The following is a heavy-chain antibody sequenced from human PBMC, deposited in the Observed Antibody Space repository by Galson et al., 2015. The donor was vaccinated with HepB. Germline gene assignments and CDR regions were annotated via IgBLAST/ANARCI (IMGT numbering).Heavy chain of an antibody. V-gene: IGHV7-4-1*02. CDR3: ARGFTVSGTWYSSGY. CDR1: GYTFTTYS. CDR2: INTYSENP. Sequence: SVKVSCKASGYTFTTYSINWVRQAPGQGLEWMGWINTYSENPTYAQGFTGRFVFSLDTSVNTAYLEISNLKAEDTAVYYCARGFTVSGTWYSSGYWGQGTLVTVSS. J-gene: IGHJ4*02. D-gene: IGHD6-13*01.